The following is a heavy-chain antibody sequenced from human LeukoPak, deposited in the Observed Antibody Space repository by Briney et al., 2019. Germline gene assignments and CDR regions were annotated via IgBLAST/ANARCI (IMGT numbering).Heavy chain of an antibody. Sequence: PGGSLRLSCAASGFTFSNYAMNWVRQAPGKGLEWVSLISGSADSTYYADSVKGRFTISRDNSKNTLYLQMNGLRVEDTAVYYCAQGAVSAIVAASTPDYWGQGTLVTVSS. J-gene: IGHJ4*02. CDR3: AQGAVSAIVAASTPDY. CDR1: GFTFSNYA. V-gene: IGHV3-23*01. CDR2: ISGSADST. D-gene: IGHD1-26*01.